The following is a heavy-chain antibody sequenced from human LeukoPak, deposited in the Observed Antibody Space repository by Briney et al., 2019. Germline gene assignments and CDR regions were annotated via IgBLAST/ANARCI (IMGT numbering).Heavy chain of an antibody. D-gene: IGHD3-9*01. Sequence: ASVKVSCKASRYTFTGYYMHWVRQAPGQGLEWMGWINPNSGGTNYAQKFQGRVTMTRDTSISTAYMELSRLRSDDTAVYYCALLYDILTGYSNSDYWGQGTLVTVFS. V-gene: IGHV1-2*02. CDR2: INPNSGGT. CDR1: RYTFTGYY. CDR3: ALLYDILTGYSNSDY. J-gene: IGHJ4*02.